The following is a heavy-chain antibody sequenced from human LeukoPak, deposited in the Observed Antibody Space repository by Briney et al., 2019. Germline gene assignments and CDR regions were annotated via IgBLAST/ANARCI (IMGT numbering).Heavy chain of an antibody. D-gene: IGHD7-27*01. CDR2: ISGSGGST. CDR1: GFTFSTYT. V-gene: IGHV3-23*01. CDR3: AKDGGLWVSAHWGDS. Sequence: GGSLRLSCAASGFTFSTYTMSWVRQAPGKGLEWVSLISGSGGSTYYADSVKGRFTISRDNSRKSLYLQMNGLRAEDPAVYYCAKDGGLWVSAHWGDSWGRGTLVTVSS. J-gene: IGHJ4*02.